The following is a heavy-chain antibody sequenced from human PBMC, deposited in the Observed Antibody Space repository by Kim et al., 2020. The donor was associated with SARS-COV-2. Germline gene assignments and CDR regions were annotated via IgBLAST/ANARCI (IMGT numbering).Heavy chain of an antibody. Sequence: SETLSLTCAVYGGSFSGYYWSWIRQPPGKGLEWIGEINHSGSTNYNPSLKSRVTISVDTSKNQFSLKLSSVTAADTAVYYCARAGVITIFGVVIHQTYYFDYWGQGTLVTVSS. CDR3: ARAGVITIFGVVIHQTYYFDY. CDR1: GGSFSGYY. V-gene: IGHV4-34*01. CDR2: INHSGST. D-gene: IGHD3-3*01. J-gene: IGHJ4*02.